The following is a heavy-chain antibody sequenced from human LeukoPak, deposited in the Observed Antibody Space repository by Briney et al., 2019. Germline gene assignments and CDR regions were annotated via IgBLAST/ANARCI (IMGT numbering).Heavy chain of an antibody. CDR2: ISSSGSTI. CDR1: GFTFSDYY. Sequence: SGGSLRLSCAASGFTFSDYYMSWIRQAPGKGLEWVSYISSSGSTIYYADSVKGRFTISRDNAKNSLYLQMNSLRAEDTAVYYCARRVTAILVNDAFDIWGQGTMVTVSS. D-gene: IGHD2-21*02. CDR3: ARRVTAILVNDAFDI. J-gene: IGHJ3*02. V-gene: IGHV3-11*04.